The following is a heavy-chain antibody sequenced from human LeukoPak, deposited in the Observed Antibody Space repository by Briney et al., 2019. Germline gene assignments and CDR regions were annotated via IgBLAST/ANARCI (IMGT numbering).Heavy chain of an antibody. CDR2: ISFDGSNK. Sequence: GGSLRLSCAASGFTFSRYAMHWVRQAPGKGLEWVAVISFDGSNKYYADSVKGRFTISRDNSKNTLYLQMNSLRAEDTAVYYCASEAKEYYYGSGSYSYWGQGTLVTVSS. V-gene: IGHV3-30*04. J-gene: IGHJ4*02. CDR1: GFTFSRYA. CDR3: ASEAKEYYYGSGSYSY. D-gene: IGHD3-10*01.